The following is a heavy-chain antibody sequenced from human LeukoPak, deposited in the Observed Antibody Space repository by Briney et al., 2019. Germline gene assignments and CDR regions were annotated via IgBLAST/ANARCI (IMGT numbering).Heavy chain of an antibody. Sequence: SETLSLTCAVYGGSFSGYYWSWIRQPPGKGLEWIGEINHSGSTNYNPSLKSRVTISVDTSKNQFSLKLSSVTAADTAVYYCARGMTTVWFDPWGQGTLVTVSS. CDR3: ARGMTTVWFDP. CDR2: INHSGST. CDR1: GGSFSGYY. D-gene: IGHD4-11*01. V-gene: IGHV4-34*01. J-gene: IGHJ5*02.